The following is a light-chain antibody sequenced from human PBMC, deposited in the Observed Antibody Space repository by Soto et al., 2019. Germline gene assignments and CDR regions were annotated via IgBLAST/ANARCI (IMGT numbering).Light chain of an antibody. CDR2: EGS. CDR1: SSDVGSYDL. J-gene: IGLJ1*01. Sequence: VLTQPSSVCGSPGQSITISCTGTSSDVGSYDLVSWYQHHPGKAPKLIIYEGSGRPSGVSNRFSGSKYGNTASLRISGLQAQAEADYYCCSYAGSTTYVFGAGTTVTVL. V-gene: IGLV2-23*01. CDR3: CSYAGSTTYV.